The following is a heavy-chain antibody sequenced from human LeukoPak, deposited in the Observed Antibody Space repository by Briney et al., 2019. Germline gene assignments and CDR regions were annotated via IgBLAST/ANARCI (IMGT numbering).Heavy chain of an antibody. V-gene: IGHV1-24*01. D-gene: IGHD5-12*01. CDR3: ARVLAMIMPFDY. CDR2: FDPEDGET. J-gene: IGHJ4*02. Sequence: GASVKVSCKVSGYTLTELSMHWVRQAPGKGLEWMGGFDPEDGETIYAQKLQGRVTMTTDTSTSTAYMELRSLRSDDTAVYYCARVLAMIMPFDYWGQGTLVTVSS. CDR1: GYTLTELS.